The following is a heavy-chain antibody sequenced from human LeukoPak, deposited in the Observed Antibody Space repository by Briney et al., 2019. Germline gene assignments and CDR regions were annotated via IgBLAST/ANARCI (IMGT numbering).Heavy chain of an antibody. V-gene: IGHV3-30*03. Sequence: GGSLRLSCAASGFTFSSYGMHWVRQAPGKGLEWVAVISYDGSNKYYADSVKGRFTISRDNSKNTLYLQMNSLRAEDTAVYYCARVADIVVVPAATATVDYWGQGTLVTVSS. CDR3: ARVADIVVVPAATATVDY. CDR1: GFTFSSYG. J-gene: IGHJ4*02. D-gene: IGHD2-2*01. CDR2: ISYDGSNK.